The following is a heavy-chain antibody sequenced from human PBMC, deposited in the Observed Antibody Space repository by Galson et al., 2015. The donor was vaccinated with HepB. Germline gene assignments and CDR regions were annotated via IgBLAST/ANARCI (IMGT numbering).Heavy chain of an antibody. CDR2: ISGDNSET. V-gene: IGHV3-23*01. CDR1: AFSLRNYA. CDR3: AGGIPTTGYAFWYFDL. D-gene: IGHD5-18*01. Sequence: SLRLSCAASAFSLRNYAMSWVRQAPGKGLEWVSAISGDNSETQYADSVKGRFTISRDNSKNTLYLQMSSLRAEDTAVYYCAGGIPTTGYAFWYFDLWGRGTVVTVSS. J-gene: IGHJ2*01.